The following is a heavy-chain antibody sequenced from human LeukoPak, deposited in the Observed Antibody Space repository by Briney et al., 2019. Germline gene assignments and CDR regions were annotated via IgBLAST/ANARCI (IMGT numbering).Heavy chain of an antibody. J-gene: IGHJ4*02. CDR2: ISYDGSNK. Sequence: GGSLRLSCAASGFTFSSYGMHWVRQAPGKGLEWVAVISYDGSNKYYADSVKGRFTISRDNSKNTLYLQMNSLRAEDTAVYYCAKLSTSVQYCSGGSCYLFDYWGQGTLVTVSS. CDR1: GFTFSSYG. D-gene: IGHD2-15*01. V-gene: IGHV3-30*18. CDR3: AKLSTSVQYCSGGSCYLFDY.